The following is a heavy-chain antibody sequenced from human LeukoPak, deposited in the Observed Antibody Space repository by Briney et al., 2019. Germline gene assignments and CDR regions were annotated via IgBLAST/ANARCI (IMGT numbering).Heavy chain of an antibody. CDR1: GFTFSSYS. V-gene: IGHV3-21*01. CDR3: ARDHRTATMALDY. J-gene: IGHJ4*02. Sequence: GGSLRLSCAASGFTFSSYSMNWVRQAPGKGLEWVSSISSSSSYIYYAGSVKGRFTISRDNAKNSLYLQMNSLRAEDTAVYYCARDHRTATMALDYWGQGTLVTVSS. CDR2: ISSSSSYI. D-gene: IGHD5-12*01.